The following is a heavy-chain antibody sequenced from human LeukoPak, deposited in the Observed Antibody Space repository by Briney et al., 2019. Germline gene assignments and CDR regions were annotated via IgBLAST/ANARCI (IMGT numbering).Heavy chain of an antibody. J-gene: IGHJ4*02. CDR1: GFTFSSYW. CDR2: INSDGSST. V-gene: IGHV3-74*01. CDR3: ARDGTYDSSIDY. D-gene: IGHD3-22*01. Sequence: GGSLRLSCAASGFTFSSYWMHWVRQAPGKGLVWVSRINSDGSSTSYADSVKGRFTISRDNAKNTLFLQMNSLRAEDAAAYYCARDGTYDSSIDYWGQGTLVAVSS.